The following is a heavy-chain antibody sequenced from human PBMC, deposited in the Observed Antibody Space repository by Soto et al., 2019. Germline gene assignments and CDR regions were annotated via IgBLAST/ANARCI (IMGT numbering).Heavy chain of an antibody. CDR2: IYYIGST. V-gene: IGHV4-59*01. D-gene: IGHD4-17*01. Sequence: QVQLQESGPGLVKPSETLSLTCTVSGGSISSYYWSWIRQPPGKGLEWIGYIYYIGSTNYNPSLNSRVTISVDTSKIQFSLKLSSATAADTDVYYCARRYGASLDYWGQGTVVTVSS. CDR1: GGSISSYY. J-gene: IGHJ4*02. CDR3: ARRYGASLDY.